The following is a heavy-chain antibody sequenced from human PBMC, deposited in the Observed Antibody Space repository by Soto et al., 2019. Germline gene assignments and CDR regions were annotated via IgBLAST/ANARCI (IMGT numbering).Heavy chain of an antibody. V-gene: IGHV1-18*01. Sequence: GASVKVSCKAFGYTFTSYGISWVRRAPGQGLEWMGWISAYNGNTNYAQKLQGRVTMTTDTSTSTAYMELRSLRSDDTAVYYCARDRQTYSSSWYSPGVFDYWGQGTLVTVSS. CDR2: ISAYNGNT. D-gene: IGHD6-13*01. J-gene: IGHJ4*02. CDR1: GYTFTSYG. CDR3: ARDRQTYSSSWYSPGVFDY.